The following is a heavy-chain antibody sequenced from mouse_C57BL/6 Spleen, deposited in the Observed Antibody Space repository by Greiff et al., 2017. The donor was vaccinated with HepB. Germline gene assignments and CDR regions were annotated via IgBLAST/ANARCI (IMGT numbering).Heavy chain of an antibody. CDR1: GYTFTSYW. Sequence: VQLQQPGAELVKPGASVKLSCKASGYTFTSYWMHWVKQRPGRGLVWIGRIDPNSGGTKYNEKFKSKATLTVDKPSITAYMTLSNLTSKGSSVYYCAIEYWAQAWFAYWGQGTLVTVSA. CDR3: AIEYWAQAWFAY. V-gene: IGHV1-72*01. CDR2: IDPNSGGT. D-gene: IGHD4-1*01. J-gene: IGHJ3*01.